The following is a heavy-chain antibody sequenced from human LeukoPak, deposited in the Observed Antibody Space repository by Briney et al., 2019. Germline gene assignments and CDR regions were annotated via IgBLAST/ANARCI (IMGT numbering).Heavy chain of an antibody. CDR3: ARDHGELLYYFDY. D-gene: IGHD1-26*01. CDR2: IIPTFGIA. Sequence: ASVKVSCRASGGTFSSYAISWVRQAPGQGLEWMGRIIPTFGIANYAQKFQGRVTITADKSTSTAYMELSSLRSEDTAVYYCARDHGELLYYFDYWGQGTLVTVSS. CDR1: GGTFSSYA. J-gene: IGHJ4*02. V-gene: IGHV1-69*04.